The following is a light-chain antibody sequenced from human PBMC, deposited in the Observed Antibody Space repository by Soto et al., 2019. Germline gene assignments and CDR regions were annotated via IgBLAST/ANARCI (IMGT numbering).Light chain of an antibody. J-gene: IGKJ2*01. Sequence: DIQMTQSPSTLSASVGDRVTITCRASQDINIWLAWYQQKPGKAPKLLIYKASTLERGVPSRFIGSGSGTDFTLAISSLQPDDFATYYCQQYSRDSNTVGQGTRLDIK. CDR1: QDINIW. CDR2: KAS. V-gene: IGKV1-5*03. CDR3: QQYSRDSNT.